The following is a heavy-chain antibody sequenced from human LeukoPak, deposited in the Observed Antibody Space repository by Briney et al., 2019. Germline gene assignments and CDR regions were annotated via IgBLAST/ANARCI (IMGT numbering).Heavy chain of an antibody. CDR1: GFTFSDHY. D-gene: IGHD6-19*01. V-gene: IGHV3-72*01. CDR2: IRNKADSYTT. Sequence: GGSLRLSCAASGFTFSDHYMDWIRQAPGKGLEWVGRIRNKADSYTTEYGASVKGRFTNSRDDSKSSLYLQMNSLKIEDTAVYYCARSGGWYFDYWGQGTLVTVSS. J-gene: IGHJ4*02. CDR3: ARSGGWYFDY.